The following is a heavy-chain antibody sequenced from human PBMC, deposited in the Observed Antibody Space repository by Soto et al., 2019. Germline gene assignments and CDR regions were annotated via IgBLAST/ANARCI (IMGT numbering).Heavy chain of an antibody. J-gene: IGHJ6*02. Sequence: SETLSLTCTFSGGSIISYYWSWIRQPPGKGLEWIGYIYYSGSTNYNPSLKSRVTISVDTSKNQFSLKLSSVTAADTAVYYCAGVGRGGSRGNYNSWGMEVWGQGTRFT. D-gene: IGHD4-4*01. V-gene: IGHV4-59*01. CDR3: AGVGRGGSRGNYNSWGMEV. CDR2: IYYSGST. CDR1: GGSIISYY.